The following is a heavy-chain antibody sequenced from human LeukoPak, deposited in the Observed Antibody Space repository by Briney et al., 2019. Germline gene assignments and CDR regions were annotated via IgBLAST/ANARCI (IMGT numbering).Heavy chain of an antibody. D-gene: IGHD6-13*01. CDR3: AKDPFPVVPAAAGWFDP. J-gene: IGHJ5*02. CDR1: GFTFSSYG. Sequence: GGSLRLSCAASGFTFSSYGMHWVRQAPGKGLEWVAFIRYDGSNKYYADSVKGRFTISRDNSKNTLYLQMNSLRAEDTAVYYCAKDPFPVVPAAAGWFDPWGQGTLVTVSS. CDR2: IRYDGSNK. V-gene: IGHV3-30*02.